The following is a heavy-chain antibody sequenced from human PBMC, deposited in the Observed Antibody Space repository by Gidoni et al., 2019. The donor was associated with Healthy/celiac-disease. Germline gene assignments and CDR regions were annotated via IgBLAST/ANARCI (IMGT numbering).Heavy chain of an antibody. CDR3: ARVATVVTPGGFFFDY. V-gene: IGHV4-59*01. Sequence: QVQLQESGPGLVKPSETLSLTCTVSGGPISSYYWSWIRQPPGKGLEWIGYIYYSGSTNYNPSLKSRVTISVDTSKNQFSLKLSSVTAADTAVYYCARVATVVTPGGFFFDYWGQGTLVTVSS. CDR1: GGPISSYY. D-gene: IGHD2-21*02. J-gene: IGHJ4*02. CDR2: IYYSGST.